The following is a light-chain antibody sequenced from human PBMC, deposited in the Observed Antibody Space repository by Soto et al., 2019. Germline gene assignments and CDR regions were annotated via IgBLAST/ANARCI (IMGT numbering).Light chain of an antibody. J-gene: IGKJ1*01. CDR1: QSVSSN. Sequence: EIGMTQSPATLSLSPGEKPTLSCRASQSVSSNLAWYQQKPGQAPRLLIYGASTRATGIPARFSGSGSGTEFTLTISSLQSEDFAVYYCQRYNNWPPWTFGQGTKVDI. CDR2: GAS. CDR3: QRYNNWPPWT. V-gene: IGKV3D-15*01.